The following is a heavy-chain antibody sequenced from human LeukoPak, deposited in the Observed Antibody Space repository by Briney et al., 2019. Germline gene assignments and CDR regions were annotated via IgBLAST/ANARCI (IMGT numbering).Heavy chain of an antibody. CDR3: TRVRIAVAGRGRYFDY. J-gene: IGHJ4*02. D-gene: IGHD6-19*01. CDR1: GFTFGDYA. V-gene: IGHV3-49*04. Sequence: HPGRSLRLSCTASGFTFGDYAMSWVRPAPGKGLEWGGFIRSKAYGGTTEYAASVKGRFTISRDDSKSIAYLQMNSLKTEDTAVYYCTRVRIAVAGRGRYFDYWGQGTLVTVSS. CDR2: IRSKAYGGTT.